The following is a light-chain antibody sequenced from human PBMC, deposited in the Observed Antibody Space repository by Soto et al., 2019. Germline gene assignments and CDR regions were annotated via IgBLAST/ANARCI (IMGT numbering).Light chain of an antibody. CDR1: QDISNY. CDR2: DAS. CDR3: QQYDNLPLT. V-gene: IGKV1-33*01. J-gene: IGKJ4*01. Sequence: DIQMTQSPSSLSASVGDRVTITCQASQDISNYLNWYQQKPGKAPKLLIYDASNLEKGVSSRFSGSGSGTDFTFTISCLQTEDIATYDCQQYDNLPLTFGGGTKVEIK.